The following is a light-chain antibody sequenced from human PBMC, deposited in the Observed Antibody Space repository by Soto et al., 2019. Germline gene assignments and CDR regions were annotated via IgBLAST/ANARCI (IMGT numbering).Light chain of an antibody. V-gene: IGKV1-5*01. CDR2: DVS. Sequence: DIQMTQSPSALSASVGDTVTITCRASQSVSGWLAWYQQKAGKAPKLLIYDVSALKRGVPPRFSGSGSGTEFTLTISGLHPDDFATYYGQQDESYSATFGPGTRVDLK. CDR1: QSVSGW. J-gene: IGKJ1*01. CDR3: QQDESYSAT.